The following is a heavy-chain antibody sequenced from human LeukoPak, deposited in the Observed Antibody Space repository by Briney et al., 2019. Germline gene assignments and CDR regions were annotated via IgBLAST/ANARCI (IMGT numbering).Heavy chain of an antibody. J-gene: IGHJ4*02. Sequence: GGSLRLSCAASGFTLRSSGMHWVRQLPGQALEWVATLSFDGSSTFYADSVKGRFTISRDTSNNTLWLEMNSLRPEDTARYHCSRSPEWHWLSHFDFWGLGTLVTVSS. D-gene: IGHD6-19*01. CDR1: GFTLRSSG. CDR3: SRSPEWHWLSHFDF. CDR2: LSFDGSST. V-gene: IGHV3-30*03.